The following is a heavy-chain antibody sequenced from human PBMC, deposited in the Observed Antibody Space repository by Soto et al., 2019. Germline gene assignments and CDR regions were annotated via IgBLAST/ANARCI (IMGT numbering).Heavy chain of an antibody. D-gene: IGHD3-3*01. J-gene: IGHJ4*02. Sequence: SETLSLTCTVSGGSISSYYWSWIRQPPGKGLELIGYIYYSGSTYYNPSLRSRLTISVDTSKNQFSLKLSSVTAADTAVYFCARGGRTIFGRYFDYWGQGTLVTVSS. CDR2: IYYSGST. CDR1: GGSISSYY. V-gene: IGHV4-59*08. CDR3: ARGGRTIFGRYFDY.